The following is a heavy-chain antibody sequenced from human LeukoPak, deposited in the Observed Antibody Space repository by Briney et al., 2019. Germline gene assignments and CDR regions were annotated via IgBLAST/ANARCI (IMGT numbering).Heavy chain of an antibody. CDR1: GGSISSYY. J-gene: IGHJ5*02. D-gene: IGHD5-18*01. V-gene: IGHV4-34*01. CDR3: ARGGSTWIQLYDWFDP. Sequence: SETLSLTCTVSGGSISSYYWSWIRQPPGKGLEWIGEINHSGSTNYNPSLKSRVTISVATSKNQFSLKLSSVTAADTAVYYCARGGSTWIQLYDWFDPWGQGTLVTVSS. CDR2: INHSGST.